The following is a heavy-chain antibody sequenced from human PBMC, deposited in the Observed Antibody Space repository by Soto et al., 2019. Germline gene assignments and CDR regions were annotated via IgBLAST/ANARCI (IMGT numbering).Heavy chain of an antibody. CDR3: AKYRRTEAEGFTLDY. V-gene: IGHV4-59*02. J-gene: IGHJ4*02. Sequence: SETLSLTCTVPGDSVTNYYWSWIRQPPGKRLEWIGCIYYTGSTTYNPSLETRVTMSVDTSKNQFSLKLNSVNAADTAVYYCAKYRRTEAEGFTLDYWGRGTLVTVSS. CDR2: IYYTGST. D-gene: IGHD6-13*01. CDR1: GDSVTNYY.